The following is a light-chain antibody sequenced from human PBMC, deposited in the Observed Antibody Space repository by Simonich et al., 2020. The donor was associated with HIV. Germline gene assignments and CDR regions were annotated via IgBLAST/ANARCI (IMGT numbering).Light chain of an antibody. V-gene: IGKV4-1*01. Sequence: DIVMTQSPDSLAVSLGERATINCKSSQSVLYSSNNKNYLAWYQQKPEQPPKLLIYWASTRESGVPDRFSSSGSGTDFTLTISSLQAEDVAVYYCQQYYSTPPTFGQGTKVEIK. CDR3: QQYYSTPPT. CDR2: WAS. J-gene: IGKJ1*01. CDR1: QSVLYSSNNKNY.